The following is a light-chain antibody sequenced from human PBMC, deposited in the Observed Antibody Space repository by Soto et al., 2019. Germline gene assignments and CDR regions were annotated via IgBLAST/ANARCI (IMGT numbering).Light chain of an antibody. V-gene: IGKV1-27*01. CDR3: QNYASAPIT. Sequence: DIQMTQSPSSLSASVGNRVSISCRASQGITNHLAWYQQKPGKAPKVLIYAASTLQPGVPSRFSGSGSGTDFTLSTNSQQPDDVATYYCQNYASAPITFGQGTRLEIK. J-gene: IGKJ5*01. CDR2: AAS. CDR1: QGITNH.